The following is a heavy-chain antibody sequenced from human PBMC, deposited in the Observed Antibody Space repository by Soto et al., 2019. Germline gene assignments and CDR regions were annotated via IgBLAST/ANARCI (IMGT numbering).Heavy chain of an antibody. Sequence: ASVKVCCKASGYTFTSYDFNWVRQATGQGLEWMGWMNPNTGNTGYAEKFQGRVTMTRDTSISTAYMELSSLRSEDTAVYYCARTVEIPYYHGMDVWGQATTVTVS. CDR3: ARTVEIPYYHGMDV. CDR1: GYTFTSYD. CDR2: MNPNTGNT. D-gene: IGHD4-4*01. V-gene: IGHV1-8*01. J-gene: IGHJ6*02.